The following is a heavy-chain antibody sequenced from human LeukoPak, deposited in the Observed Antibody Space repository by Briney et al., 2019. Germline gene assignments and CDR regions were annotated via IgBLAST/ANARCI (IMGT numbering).Heavy chain of an antibody. CDR1: GFTFSRYA. Sequence: PGRSLRLSCAGSGFTFSRYAMHWVRQAPGKELEWVTVISSDGSQKYYADSVKGRFTISRDNSKNTLYLQMNSLRAEDAAVYYCARDHGYWGQGTLVTVSS. CDR3: ARDHGY. J-gene: IGHJ4*02. CDR2: ISSDGSQK. V-gene: IGHV3-30*04.